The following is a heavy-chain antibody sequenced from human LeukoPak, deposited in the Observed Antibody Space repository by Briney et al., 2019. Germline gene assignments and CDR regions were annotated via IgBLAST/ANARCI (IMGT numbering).Heavy chain of an antibody. CDR1: GGSISSSSYY. D-gene: IGHD1-26*01. J-gene: IGHJ4*02. V-gene: IGHV4-39*01. Sequence: SETLSLTCTVSGGSISSSSYYWGWFRKPPGKGLKGFGNFPYSGSTYYNPSLKSRVTISVDTSKNQFSLKLSSVTAADTAVYYCARSPGGLLGARFLFDYWGQGTLVTVSS. CDR2: FPYSGST. CDR3: ARSPGGLLGARFLFDY.